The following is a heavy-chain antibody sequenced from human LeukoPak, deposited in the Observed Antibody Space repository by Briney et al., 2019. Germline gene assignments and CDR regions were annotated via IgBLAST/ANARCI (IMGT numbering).Heavy chain of an antibody. CDR2: ISGSGGST. CDR3: AKDRWLAHDAFDI. V-gene: IGHV3-23*01. Sequence: GGSLRLSCAASGFTFSDYYMSWIRQAPGKGLEWASAISGSGGSTYYADSVKGRFTISRDNSKNTLYLQMNSLRAEDTAVYYCAKDRWLAHDAFDIWGQGTMVTVSS. D-gene: IGHD6-19*01. J-gene: IGHJ3*02. CDR1: GFTFSDYY.